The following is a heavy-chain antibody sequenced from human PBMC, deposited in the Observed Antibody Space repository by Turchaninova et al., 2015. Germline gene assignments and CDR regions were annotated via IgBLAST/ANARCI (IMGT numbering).Heavy chain of an antibody. CDR2: IDDREST. V-gene: IGHV4-4*02. J-gene: IGHJ3*02. CDR1: GGSISSSTW. CDR3: PATHSARDYCERASPTSLVIVGVLAATDALDI. D-gene: IGHD2-2*01. Sequence: QVQLQESGPGLVKPLGTLSRTCAVSGGSISSSTWWSWVCRTPGKGWVGIGEIDDRESTDCNRCSKVRDYVSSAEFKIDVSMNIILGTHEHMSVDHGPATHSARDYCERASPTSLVIVGVLAATDALDIWGQGTMVTVSS.